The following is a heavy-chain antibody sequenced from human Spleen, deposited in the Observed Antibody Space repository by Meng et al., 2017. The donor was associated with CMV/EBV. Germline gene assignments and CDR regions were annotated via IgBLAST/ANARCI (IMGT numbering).Heavy chain of an antibody. Sequence: GSLRLSCTVSGGSISSSSYYWGWIRQPPGKGLEWIGSIYYSGSTYYNPSLKSRVTISVDTSKNQFSLKLSSVTAADTAVYYCARVFGVVATHYYYGMDVWGQGTTVTVSS. CDR2: IYYSGST. CDR1: GGSISSSSYY. CDR3: ARVFGVVATHYYYGMDV. V-gene: IGHV4-39*07. D-gene: IGHD3-3*01. J-gene: IGHJ6*02.